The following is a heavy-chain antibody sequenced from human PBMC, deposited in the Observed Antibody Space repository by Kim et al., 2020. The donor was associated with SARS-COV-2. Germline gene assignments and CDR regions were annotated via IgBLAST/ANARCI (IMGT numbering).Heavy chain of an antibody. CDR3: ARVLRNRHFDY. Sequence: SETLSLTCTVSGGSISSYYWSWIRQPPGKGLEWIGYIYYSGSTNYNPSLKSRVNISVDTSKNQFSLKLSSVSAADTAVYYCARVLRNRHFDYWGQGTLVTVSS. CDR1: GGSISSYY. J-gene: IGHJ4*02. V-gene: IGHV4-59*01. CDR2: IYYSGST.